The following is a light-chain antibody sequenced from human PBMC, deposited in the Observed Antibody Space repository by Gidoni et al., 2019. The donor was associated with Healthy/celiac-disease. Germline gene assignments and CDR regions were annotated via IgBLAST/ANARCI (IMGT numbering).Light chain of an antibody. Sequence: SYELTQPPSVSVAPGQTASITCSGNKLGDKYACWYQQKPGQSPVLVIYQDSKRPSGTPERFSVSNSGNTATLTISGTQAMAEADYYCQAWDRSTEVFGTGTKVTVL. J-gene: IGLJ1*01. CDR1: KLGDKY. V-gene: IGLV3-1*01. CDR3: QAWDRSTEV. CDR2: QDS.